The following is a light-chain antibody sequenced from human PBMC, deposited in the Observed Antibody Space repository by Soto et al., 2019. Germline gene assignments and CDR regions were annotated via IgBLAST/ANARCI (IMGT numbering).Light chain of an antibody. V-gene: IGLV1-51*02. CDR2: ENN. CDR3: AAWDTSLSGGV. J-gene: IGLJ3*02. Sequence: QSVLTQPPSVSAAPGQTVTISCYGSSSNIGSDFVSWYQQLPGTAPQLLIYENNKRPSGIPDRFSGSKSATSATLGITGLQTGDEADYYCAAWDTSLSGGVFGGGTKLTVL. CDR1: SSNIGSDF.